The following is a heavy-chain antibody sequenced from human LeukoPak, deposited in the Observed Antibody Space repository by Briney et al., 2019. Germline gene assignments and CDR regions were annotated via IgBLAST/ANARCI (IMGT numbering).Heavy chain of an antibody. Sequence: ASVKVSCKASGGTFSSYAISWVRQAPGQGLGWMGGIIPIFGTANYAQKFQGRVTITADKSTSTAYMELSSLRSENTAVYYCARDQAGEQPWFDPWGQGTLVTVSS. CDR3: ARDQAGEQPWFDP. CDR1: GGTFSSYA. CDR2: IIPIFGTA. V-gene: IGHV1-69*06. D-gene: IGHD1/OR15-1a*01. J-gene: IGHJ5*02.